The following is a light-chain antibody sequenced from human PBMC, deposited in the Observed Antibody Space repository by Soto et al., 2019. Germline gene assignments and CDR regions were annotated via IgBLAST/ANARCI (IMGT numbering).Light chain of an antibody. J-gene: IGKJ3*01. CDR2: DAS. V-gene: IGKV3-11*01. CDR3: QQRSNWPLFT. Sequence: EIVLTQSPATLSLSPGVRATLSCRASQSVSSYLAWYQQKPGQAPRLLIYDASNRATGIPARFSGSGSGTDLTLTISSLEPEDFAVYYCQQRSNWPLFTFGPGTKVDIK. CDR1: QSVSSY.